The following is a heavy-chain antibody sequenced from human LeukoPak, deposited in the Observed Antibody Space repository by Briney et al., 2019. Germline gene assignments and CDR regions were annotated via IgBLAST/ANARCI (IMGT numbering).Heavy chain of an antibody. J-gene: IGHJ1*01. CDR1: GYSFTSYW. D-gene: IGHD3-9*01. V-gene: IGHV5-51*01. CDR2: IYPGDSDT. CDR3: ARHADFDEYFQH. Sequence: GESLKISFKGSGYSFTSYWIGWVRQMPGKGLEWMGIIYPGDSDTRYSPSFQGQVTISADKSINNAYLQWSSLKASDTAMYYCARHADFDEYFQHWGQGTLVTVSS.